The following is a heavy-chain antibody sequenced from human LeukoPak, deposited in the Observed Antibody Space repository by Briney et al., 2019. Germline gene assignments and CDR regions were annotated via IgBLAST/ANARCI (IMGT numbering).Heavy chain of an antibody. CDR1: GYTFTGYY. Sequence: ASVRVSCKASGYTFTGYYMHWVRQAPGQGLEWMGWINPNSGGTNYAQKFQGRVTMTRDTSISTAYMELSRLTSDDTAVYYCAREDKSTASFSGLDPWGEGTLVTVSS. D-gene: IGHD5-18*01. CDR3: AREDKSTASFSGLDP. J-gene: IGHJ5*02. V-gene: IGHV1-2*02. CDR2: INPNSGGT.